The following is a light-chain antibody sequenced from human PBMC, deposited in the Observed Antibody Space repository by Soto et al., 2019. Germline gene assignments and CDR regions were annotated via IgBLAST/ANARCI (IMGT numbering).Light chain of an antibody. V-gene: IGKV1-33*01. J-gene: IGKJ4*01. CDR3: QQYSSMLS. CDR2: DAS. CDR1: HDVSWN. Sequence: DIQMTQSPSSLSASVGDRVTIACQSSHDVSWNLNWFQQKPGAAPKLLIYDASNLERGLPSRFSGSGYGTDFTLTISSLQPGDVATYYCQQYSSMLSFGGAPEVDLK.